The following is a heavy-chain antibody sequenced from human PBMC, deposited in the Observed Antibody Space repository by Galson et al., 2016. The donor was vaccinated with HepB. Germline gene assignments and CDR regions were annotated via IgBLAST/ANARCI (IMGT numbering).Heavy chain of an antibody. CDR3: ARSLSFLRTDRSGRLLYFQH. D-gene: IGHD6-19*01. V-gene: IGHV3-7*01. CDR2: INEEGFEK. CDR1: GFTFSNYW. J-gene: IGHJ1*01. Sequence: SLRLSCATSGFTFSNYWMSWVRQAPGRGLEWVANINEEGFEKRYLDSVKGRFTISRDTANNSVSLQMNRLRAEDTAVYYCARSLSFLRTDRSGRLLYFQHWGQGSLVTVSS.